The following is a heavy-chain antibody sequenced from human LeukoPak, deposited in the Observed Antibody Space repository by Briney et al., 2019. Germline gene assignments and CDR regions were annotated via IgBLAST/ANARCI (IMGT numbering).Heavy chain of an antibody. CDR1: GYSFTSYW. CDR2: IYPGDSDT. J-gene: IGHJ3*02. V-gene: IGHV5-51*01. D-gene: IGHD4-17*01. CDR3: ARRGLYGDYVAAFDI. Sequence: RGESLKISCKGSGYSFTSYWIGWVRQMPGKGLEWMGIIYPGDSDTRYSPSFQGQVTISADKSISTAYLQWSSLKASVTAMYYCARRGLYGDYVAAFDIWGQGTMVTVSS.